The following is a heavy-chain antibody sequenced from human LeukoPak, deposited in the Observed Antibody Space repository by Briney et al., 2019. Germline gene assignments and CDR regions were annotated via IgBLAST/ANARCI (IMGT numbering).Heavy chain of an antibody. CDR2: ISSDGSGD. J-gene: IGHJ4*02. D-gene: IGHD3-10*01. CDR1: GFIFSNYA. CDR3: AKASGGYHGLGDYYGIDS. V-gene: IGHV3-30*18. Sequence: PGGSLRLSCTASGFIFSNYAMHWVRQAPGKGLEWITLISSDGSGDFYADSVKGRFTISRDNSKNTLWLQTNSLRVEDTAVYYCAKASGGYHGLGDYYGIDSWGQGTLVTVSS.